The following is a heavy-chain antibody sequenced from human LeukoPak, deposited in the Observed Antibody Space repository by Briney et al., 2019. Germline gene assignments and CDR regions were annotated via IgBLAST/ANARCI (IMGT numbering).Heavy chain of an antibody. J-gene: IGHJ6*03. CDR3: AREYYYGSGSSLYYYYMDV. V-gene: IGHV3-30-3*01. CDR2: ISYDGSNE. Sequence: RGSLRLSCAASGFNFRSYAMHWVRQAPGKGLEWVAVISYDGSNEDYTDSVKGRFIISRDDSKNTMSLQMNSLRVDDTAVYYCAREYYYGSGSSLYYYYMDVWGKGTTVTVSS. D-gene: IGHD3-10*01. CDR1: GFNFRSYA.